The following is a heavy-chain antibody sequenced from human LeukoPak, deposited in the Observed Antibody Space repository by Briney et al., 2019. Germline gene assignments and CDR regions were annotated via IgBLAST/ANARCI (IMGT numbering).Heavy chain of an antibody. D-gene: IGHD5-12*01. CDR1: GYIFTSYY. V-gene: IGHV1-46*01. CDR2: INPSGGST. J-gene: IGHJ3*02. Sequence: ASVKVSCKASGYIFTSYYMHWVRQAPGQGLEWMGIINPSGGSTSYAQKFQGRVTMTRDTSTSTVYMELSSLRSEDTAVYYCARDYSGYHDAFDIWGQGTVATVSS. CDR3: ARDYSGYHDAFDI.